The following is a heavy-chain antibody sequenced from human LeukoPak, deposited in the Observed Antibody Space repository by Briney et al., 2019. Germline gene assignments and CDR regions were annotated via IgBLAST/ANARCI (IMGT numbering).Heavy chain of an antibody. CDR3: ARVLDTGMVTLYLGHNWFDP. CDR2: IKQDGSEK. J-gene: IGHJ5*02. D-gene: IGHD5-18*01. Sequence: GGSLRLSCAASGFTFSNAWMSWVRQAPGKGLEWVANIKQDGSEKYYVDSVKGRFTISRDNAKNSLYLQMNSLRAEDTAVYYCARVLDTGMVTLYLGHNWFDPWGQGTLVTVSS. CDR1: GFTFSNAW. V-gene: IGHV3-7*01.